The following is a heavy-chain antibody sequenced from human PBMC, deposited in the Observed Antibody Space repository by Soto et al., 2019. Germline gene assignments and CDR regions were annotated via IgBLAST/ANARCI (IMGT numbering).Heavy chain of an antibody. CDR3: ARACSSTSCYVPGRYYYYYYGMDV. D-gene: IGHD2-2*01. CDR1: GGSFSGYY. J-gene: IGHJ6*02. Sequence: SETLSLTCAVYGGSFSGYYWSWIRQPPGKGLEWIGEINHSGSTNYNPSLKSRVTISVDTSKNQFSLKLSSVTAADTAVYYCARACSSTSCYVPGRYYYYYYGMDVWGQGTTVTVSS. V-gene: IGHV4-34*01. CDR2: INHSGST.